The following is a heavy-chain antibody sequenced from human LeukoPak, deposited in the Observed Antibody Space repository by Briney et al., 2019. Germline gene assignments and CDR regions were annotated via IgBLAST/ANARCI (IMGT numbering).Heavy chain of an antibody. CDR3: ATDLNYYDSSGYYYTFDY. D-gene: IGHD3-22*01. J-gene: IGHJ4*02. V-gene: IGHV1-24*01. Sequence: ASVKVSCKVSGYTLTELSMHWVRQAPGKGREWMGGFDPEDGETIYAQKFQGRVTMTEDTSTDTAYMELSSLRSEDTAVYYCATDLNYYDSSGYYYTFDYWGQRALVTVSS. CDR2: FDPEDGET. CDR1: GYTLTELS.